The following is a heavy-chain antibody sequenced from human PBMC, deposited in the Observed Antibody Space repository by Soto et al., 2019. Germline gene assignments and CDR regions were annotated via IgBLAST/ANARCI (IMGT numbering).Heavy chain of an antibody. CDR1: GFTFSSYW. Sequence: PGGSLRLSCAASGFTFSSYWMHWVRQAPGKGLVWVSRINSDGSSTSYADSVKGRFTISRDNSKNTLYLQMNSLRAEDTAVYYCAKAETYYYDSSGYWFDYWGQGTLVTVSS. V-gene: IGHV3-74*01. CDR2: INSDGSST. D-gene: IGHD3-22*01. J-gene: IGHJ4*02. CDR3: AKAETYYYDSSGYWFDY.